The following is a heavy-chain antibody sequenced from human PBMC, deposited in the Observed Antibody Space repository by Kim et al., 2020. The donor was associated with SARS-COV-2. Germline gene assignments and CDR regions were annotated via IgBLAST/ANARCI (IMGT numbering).Heavy chain of an antibody. CDR1: GGTFSSYA. J-gene: IGHJ3*02. CDR3: ARERGTRSGYDGAFDI. V-gene: IGHV1-69*04. CDR2: IIPILGIA. D-gene: IGHD3-22*01. Sequence: SVKVSCKASGGTFSSYAISWVRQAPGQGLEWMGRIIPILGIANYAQKFQGRVTITADKSTSTAYMELSSLRSEDTAVYYCARERGTRSGYDGAFDIWGQGTMVTVSS.